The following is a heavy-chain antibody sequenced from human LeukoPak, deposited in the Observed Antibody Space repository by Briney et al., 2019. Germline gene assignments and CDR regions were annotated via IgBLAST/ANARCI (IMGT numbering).Heavy chain of an antibody. J-gene: IGHJ4*02. V-gene: IGHV1-2*02. CDR2: INPNSGGT. D-gene: IGHD1-20*01. CDR3: ARDPSGITGSDY. CDR1: GYTFTSYG. Sequence: ASVKVSCKASGYTFTSYGISWVRQAPGQGLEWMGWINPNSGGTNYAQKFQGRVTMTRDTSISTAYMELSRLRSDDTAVYYCARDPSGITGSDYWGQGTLVTVSS.